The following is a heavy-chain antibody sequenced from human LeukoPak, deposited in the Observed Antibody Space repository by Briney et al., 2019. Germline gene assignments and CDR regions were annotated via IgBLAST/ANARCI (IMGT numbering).Heavy chain of an antibody. CDR3: ARGGNGGIFDY. CDR2: IYFSGSI. J-gene: IGHJ4*02. V-gene: IGHV4-31*03. CDR1: GDSISSGGYY. Sequence: TLSLTCTVSGDSISSGGYYWSWIRQHPGKGLEWIGYIYFSGSIYYNPSLKSRVTISVDTSKNQFSLKLSSVTAADTAVYYCARGGNGGIFDYWGQGTLVTVSS.